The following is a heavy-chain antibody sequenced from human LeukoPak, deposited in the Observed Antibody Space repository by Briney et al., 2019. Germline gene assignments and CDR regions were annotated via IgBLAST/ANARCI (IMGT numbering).Heavy chain of an antibody. J-gene: IGHJ3*01. CDR3: ARDRAGAFDV. V-gene: IGHV4-4*07. Sequence: SETLSRTCTVDGGPISSYYWSWIRQHAGKGLEWIGRIYTSGSTNYNPSLKSRVTMSVDTSKNQFSLKLSSVTAADTAVYYCARDRAGAFDVWGQGALVSVSS. CDR1: GGPISSYY. CDR2: IYTSGST.